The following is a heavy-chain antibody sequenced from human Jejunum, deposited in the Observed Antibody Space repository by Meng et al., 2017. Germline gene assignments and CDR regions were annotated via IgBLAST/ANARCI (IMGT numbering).Heavy chain of an antibody. CDR2: ISYDGSKK. J-gene: IGHJ4*02. CDR1: GFTFGDFP. D-gene: IGHD4-11*01. V-gene: IGHV3-30-3*02. CDR3: AEGDYNDPGLDY. Sequence: QVHLVESGGGVVQPGRSLRLSCAASGFTFGDFPMHCVRQAPGKGLEWVAVISYDGSKKSYADSVKGRFTISRDNSKNTLFLQMSSLKPEDTAVYYCAEGDYNDPGLDYWGQGTLVTVSS.